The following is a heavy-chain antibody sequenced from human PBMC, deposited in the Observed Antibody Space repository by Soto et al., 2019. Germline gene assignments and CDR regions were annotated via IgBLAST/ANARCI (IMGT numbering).Heavy chain of an antibody. V-gene: IGHV4-39*02. CDR1: GGSISSSSYY. D-gene: IGHD3-3*01. CDR2: IYYSGST. CDR3: AREPPRITIFGVVIRRWFDP. Sequence: PSETLSLTCTVSGGSISSSSYYWGWIRQPPGKGLEWIGSIYYSGSTYYNPSLKSRVTISVDTSKNQFSLKLSSVTAADTAVYYCAREPPRITIFGVVIRRWFDPWSQGTLVTVSS. J-gene: IGHJ5*02.